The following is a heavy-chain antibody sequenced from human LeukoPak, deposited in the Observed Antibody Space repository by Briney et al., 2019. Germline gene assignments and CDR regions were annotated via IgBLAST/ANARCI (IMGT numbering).Heavy chain of an antibody. Sequence: SQTLSLTCAISGDSVSSTSAAWNWIRQSPSRGLEWLGRTYYRSKWYNDYAVSVKSRITINPDTSKNQFSLQLNSVTPEDTAVYYCARSPSVAGPGFVWLYAFDIWGQGTMVTVSS. CDR2: TYYRSKWYN. V-gene: IGHV6-1*01. CDR3: ARSPSVAGPGFVWLYAFDI. J-gene: IGHJ3*02. D-gene: IGHD6-19*01. CDR1: GDSVSSTSAA.